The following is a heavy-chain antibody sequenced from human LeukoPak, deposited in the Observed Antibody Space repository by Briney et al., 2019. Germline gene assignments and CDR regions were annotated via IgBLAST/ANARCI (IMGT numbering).Heavy chain of an antibody. CDR1: GGSFSGYY. CDR3: ARGLPYYYDSSGSP. CDR2: INHSGST. J-gene: IGHJ5*02. V-gene: IGHV4-34*01. Sequence: SETLSLTCAVYGGSFSGYYWSWIRQPPGKGLEWIGEINHSGSTNYNPSLKSRVTISVDTSKNQFSLKLSSVTAADTAVYYCARGLPYYYDSSGSPWGQGTLVTVSP. D-gene: IGHD3-22*01.